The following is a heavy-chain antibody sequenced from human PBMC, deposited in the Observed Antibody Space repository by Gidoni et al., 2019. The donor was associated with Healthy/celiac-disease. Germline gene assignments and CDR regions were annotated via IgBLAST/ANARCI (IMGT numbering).Heavy chain of an antibody. V-gene: IGHV1-69*06. D-gene: IGHD5-18*01. CDR3: ARDRRPGYSYGCGMDV. Sequence: QVQLVQSGAEVKKPGSSVKVSCKASGGTFRSYAISWVRQAPGQGLEWMGGIIPIVGTANYAQKFQGRVTITADKSTSTAYMELSSLRSEDTAVYYCARDRRPGYSYGCGMDVWGQGTTVTVSS. CDR2: IIPIVGTA. CDR1: GGTFRSYA. J-gene: IGHJ6*02.